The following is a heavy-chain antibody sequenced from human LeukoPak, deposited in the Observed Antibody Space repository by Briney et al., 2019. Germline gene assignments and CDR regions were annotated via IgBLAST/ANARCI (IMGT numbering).Heavy chain of an antibody. J-gene: IGHJ4*02. CDR1: GGSISSVNYY. V-gene: IGHV4-39*07. D-gene: IGHD1-20*01. CDR2: IYHSGST. Sequence: PSETLSLTCTVSGGSISSVNYYWGWIRQPPGKGLEWIGSIYHSGSTYYNPSLKSRVTISVDTSKNQFSLKLSSVTAADTAVYYCASQYNWFDGGRYFDYWGQGTLVTVSS. CDR3: ASQYNWFDGGRYFDY.